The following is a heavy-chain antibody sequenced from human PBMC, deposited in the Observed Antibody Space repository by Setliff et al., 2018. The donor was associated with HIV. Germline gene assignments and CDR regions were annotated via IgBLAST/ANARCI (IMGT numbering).Heavy chain of an antibody. CDR3: ARGAFIGYGWSYFGMDV. CDR2: IYYSGRTSHSGST. V-gene: IGHV4-31*03. D-gene: IGHD3-22*01. Sequence: SETLSLTCTVSGDSITSGGYSWTWIRQPPGKALEWVGYIYYSGRTSHSGSTYYNPSVASRITISGDTSKNQFSLKLSSVTAADTAVYYCARGAFIGYGWSYFGMDVWGQGTTVTVSS. J-gene: IGHJ6*02. CDR1: GDSITSGGYS.